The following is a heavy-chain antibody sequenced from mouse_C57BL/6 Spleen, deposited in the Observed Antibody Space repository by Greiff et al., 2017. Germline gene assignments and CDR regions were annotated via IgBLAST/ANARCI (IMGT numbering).Heavy chain of an antibody. CDR3: ARGACDGYYFYAMDY. J-gene: IGHJ4*01. Sequence: VQLQQSGPELVKPGASVKMSCKASGYTFTDYNMHWVKQSHGTSLEWIGYINPNNGGTSYNQKFKGKATLTVNKSSSTAYMELRSLTSEDSAVYYCARGACDGYYFYAMDYWGQGTSVTVSS. D-gene: IGHD2-3*01. CDR2: INPNNGGT. V-gene: IGHV1-22*01. CDR1: GYTFTDYN.